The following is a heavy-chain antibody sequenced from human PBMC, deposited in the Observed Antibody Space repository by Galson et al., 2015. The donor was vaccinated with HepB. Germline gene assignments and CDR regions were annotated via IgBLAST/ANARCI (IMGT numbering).Heavy chain of an antibody. Sequence: SVKVSCKVSGYTLTELSMHWVRQAPGKGLEWMGGFDPEDGKTIYAQKFQGRVTMTEDTSTDTAYMELSSLRSEDTAVYYCATAAVARPGDYYYGMDVWGQGTTVTVSS. V-gene: IGHV1-24*01. CDR2: FDPEDGKT. J-gene: IGHJ6*02. CDR1: GYTLTELS. CDR3: ATAAVARPGDYYYGMDV. D-gene: IGHD6-13*01.